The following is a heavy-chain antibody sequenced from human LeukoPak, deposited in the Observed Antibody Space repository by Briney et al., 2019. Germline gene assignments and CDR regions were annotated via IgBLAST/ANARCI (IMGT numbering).Heavy chain of an antibody. D-gene: IGHD2-15*01. CDR1: DESFSGYY. J-gene: IGHJ4*02. V-gene: IGHV4-34*01. CDR3: ARDVGGTVDY. Sequence: SETLSLTCAVYDESFSGYYCSWIRQPPRKGLEWIGEMDHSGSTNYNPSLQSRVTISVDTSKNQFSLKVSSVSAADTAVYYCARDVGGTVDYWGQGTLVTVSS. CDR2: MDHSGST.